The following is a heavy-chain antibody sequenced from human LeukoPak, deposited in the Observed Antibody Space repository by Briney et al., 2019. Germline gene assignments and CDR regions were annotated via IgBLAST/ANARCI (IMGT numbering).Heavy chain of an antibody. J-gene: IGHJ3*02. Sequence: GGSLRLSCAVSGLTVSDNYMTWIRQAPGKGLEWVSVIYSGGGTAYADSAKGRFTFSRDNSKNTLYLQMNSLRADDTALYYCARRYSGSLNAFDIWGQGTMVTVSS. V-gene: IGHV3-66*01. CDR2: IYSGGGT. CDR1: GLTVSDNY. CDR3: ARRYSGSLNAFDI. D-gene: IGHD1-26*01.